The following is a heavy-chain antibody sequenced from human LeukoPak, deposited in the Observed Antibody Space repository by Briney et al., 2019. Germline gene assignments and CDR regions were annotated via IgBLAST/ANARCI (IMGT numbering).Heavy chain of an antibody. J-gene: IGHJ4*02. CDR1: GYTFTSYD. D-gene: IGHD4-23*01. Sequence: GASVKVSCKASGYTFTSYDINWMRQATGQGLEWMGWMNPNSGNTGYAQKFHGRATMTRNISISTAYMELSSLRSEDTAVYYCARGPSPTYGGNSDYWGQGTLVTVSS. V-gene: IGHV1-8*02. CDR3: ARGPSPTYGGNSDY. CDR2: MNPNSGNT.